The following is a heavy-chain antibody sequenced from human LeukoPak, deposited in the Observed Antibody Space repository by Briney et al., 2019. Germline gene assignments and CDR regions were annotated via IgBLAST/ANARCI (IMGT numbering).Heavy chain of an antibody. J-gene: IGHJ3*02. D-gene: IGHD6-19*01. Sequence: PSETLSLTCAVYGGSFSGYYWSWIRQPPGKGLEWIGEINHSGSTNYNPSLKSRVTISVDTSKNQFSLKLSSVTAADTAVYYCARPNKPQWLVQWRAFDIWGQGTMVTVSS. CDR2: INHSGST. CDR1: GGSFSGYY. V-gene: IGHV4-34*01. CDR3: ARPNKPQWLVQWRAFDI.